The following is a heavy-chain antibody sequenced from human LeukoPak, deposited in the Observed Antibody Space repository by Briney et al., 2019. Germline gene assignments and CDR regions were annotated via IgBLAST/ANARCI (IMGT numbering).Heavy chain of an antibody. J-gene: IGHJ4*02. CDR1: GYTFTSYG. D-gene: IGHD3-9*01. Sequence: SVKVSCKTSGYTFTSYGISWVRQATGQGLEWMGWISAYNGNTNYAQKLQGRVTMTTDTSTSTAYMELRSLRSDETAVYYCARRDYDILTGYYSDFDYWGQGTLVTVSS. CDR3: ARRDYDILTGYYSDFDY. V-gene: IGHV1-18*01. CDR2: ISAYNGNT.